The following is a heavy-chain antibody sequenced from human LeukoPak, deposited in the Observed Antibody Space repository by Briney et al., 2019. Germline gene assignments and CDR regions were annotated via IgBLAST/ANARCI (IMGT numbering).Heavy chain of an antibody. D-gene: IGHD3-9*01. CDR1: GGSISSSSYY. CDR2: IYYSGST. V-gene: IGHV4-39*01. J-gene: IGHJ4*02. CDR3: ARQDYDILTGYSDYFDY. Sequence: SETLSLTCTVSGGSISSSSYYWGWIRQPPGKGLEWIGSIYYSGSTYYNPSLKSRITISVDTSKNQFSLKLSSVTAADTAVYYCARQDYDILTGYSDYFDYWGQGTLVTVSS.